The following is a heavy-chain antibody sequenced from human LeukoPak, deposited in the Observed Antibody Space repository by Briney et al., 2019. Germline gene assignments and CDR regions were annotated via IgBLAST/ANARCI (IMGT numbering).Heavy chain of an antibody. J-gene: IGHJ4*02. V-gene: IGHV5-51*01. CDR3: ARHHYYDSSGYFDY. CDR2: IYPGDSDT. Sequence: GESLKISCKGSGYSFTSYWIGWVRQMPGKGLEWMGIIYPGDSDTRYSPSFQGQVTISADKSISTAYLQRSSLKASDTATYYCARHHYYDSSGYFDYWGQGTLVTVSS. CDR1: GYSFTSYW. D-gene: IGHD3-22*01.